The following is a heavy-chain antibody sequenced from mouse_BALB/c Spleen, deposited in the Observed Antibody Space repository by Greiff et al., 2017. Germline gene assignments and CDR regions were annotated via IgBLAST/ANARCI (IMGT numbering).Heavy chain of an antibody. D-gene: IGHD1-1*01. CDR1: GFSLTSYG. CDR3: ARDGDVNTEAMDY. CDR2: IWAGGST. Sequence: VQLVESGPGLVAPSQSLSITCTVSGFSLTSYGVHWVRQPPGKGLEWLGVIWAGGSTNYNSALMSRLSISKDNSKSQVFLKMNSLQTDDTAMYYCARDGDVNTEAMDYWGQGTSVTVSS. J-gene: IGHJ4*01. V-gene: IGHV2-9*02.